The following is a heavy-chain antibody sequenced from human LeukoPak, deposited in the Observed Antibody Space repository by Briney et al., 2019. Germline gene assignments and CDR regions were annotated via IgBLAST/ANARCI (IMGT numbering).Heavy chain of an antibody. D-gene: IGHD3-22*01. CDR3: ARSLSPYYYDSSGYLN. CDR1: GFSFSKHG. CDR2: ISSSGTYI. Sequence: GGSLRLPCEGSGFSFSKHGLNWVRQAPGKGLEWVSSISSSGTYIYYADSLKGRFTISRDNAKNILSLQMNSLRAEDTAVYYCARSLSPYYYDSSGYLNWGQGTLVTVSS. J-gene: IGHJ4*02. V-gene: IGHV3-21*01.